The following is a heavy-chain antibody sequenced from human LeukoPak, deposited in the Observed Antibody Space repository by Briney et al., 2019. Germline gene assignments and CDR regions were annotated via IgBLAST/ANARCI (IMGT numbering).Heavy chain of an antibody. CDR3: LCVVTAIRTIDY. CDR1: GFTFSGSA. Sequence: PGGSLRLSCAASGFTFSGSAMHWVRQASGKGLEWVGRIRSKANSYATAYAASVKGRFTISRDDSKNTAYLQMNSLKTEDTAVYYCLCVVTAIRTIDYWGQGTLVTVSS. D-gene: IGHD2-21*02. V-gene: IGHV3-73*01. CDR2: IRSKANSYAT. J-gene: IGHJ4*02.